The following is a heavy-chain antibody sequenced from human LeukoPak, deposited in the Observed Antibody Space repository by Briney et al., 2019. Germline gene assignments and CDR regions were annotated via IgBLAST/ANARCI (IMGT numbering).Heavy chain of an antibody. D-gene: IGHD3-3*01. CDR2: ISYDGSNK. V-gene: IGHV3-30-3*01. J-gene: IGHJ5*02. CDR3: ARGLRGTKDSKLRFLGGGLNWFDP. CDR1: GFTFSSYA. Sequence: GGSLRLSCAAPGFTFSSYAMHWVRQAPGKGLEWVAVISYDGSNKYYADSVKGRFTISRDNSKNTLYMQMNSLRAEDTAVYYCARGLRGTKDSKLRFLGGGLNWFDPWGQGTLVTVSS.